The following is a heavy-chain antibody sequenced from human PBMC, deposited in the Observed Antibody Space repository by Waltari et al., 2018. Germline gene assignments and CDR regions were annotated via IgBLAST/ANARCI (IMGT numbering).Heavy chain of an antibody. Sequence: EVQLVESGGGLIQPGGSLRLSCEASGFTVSNNYMSWVRQAPGKGLEGVSLIYSGGSTHYTDSVRGRFTISRDSSKNTLYLQMNSLRDEDTAVYYCATAPNLGYWGQGTLVTVSS. J-gene: IGHJ4*02. CDR3: ATAPNLGY. V-gene: IGHV3-53*01. CDR2: IYSGGST. D-gene: IGHD3-10*01. CDR1: GFTVSNNY.